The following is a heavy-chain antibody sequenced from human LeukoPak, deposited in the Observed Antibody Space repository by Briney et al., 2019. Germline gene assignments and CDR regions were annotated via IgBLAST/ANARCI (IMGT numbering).Heavy chain of an antibody. CDR3: ARDHLYGSGSYGDY. CDR1: GGSISSGGYY. J-gene: IGHJ4*02. Sequence: SQTLSLTCTVSGGSISSGGYYWSWIRQPPGKGLEWIGYIYHSGSTYYNPSLKSRVTISVDRSKNQFSLKLSSVTAADTAVYYCARDHLYGSGSYGDYWGQGTLVTVSS. CDR2: IYHSGST. V-gene: IGHV4-30-2*01. D-gene: IGHD3-10*01.